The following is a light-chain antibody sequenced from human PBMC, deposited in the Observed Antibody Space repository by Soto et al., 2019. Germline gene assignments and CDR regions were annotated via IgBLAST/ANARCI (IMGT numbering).Light chain of an antibody. V-gene: IGLV2-23*02. CDR2: EVN. Sequence: QPALTQPAHGSRVPGQSIPIFYTGTSSDIGTYNLVSWYQQHPGKVPKLMISEVNKRPSGVSNRFSGSKSGNTASLTISGLQTEDEADYYCCSFAGSGTGVFGTGTKVTV. J-gene: IGLJ1*01. CDR3: CSFAGSGTGV. CDR1: SSDIGTYNL.